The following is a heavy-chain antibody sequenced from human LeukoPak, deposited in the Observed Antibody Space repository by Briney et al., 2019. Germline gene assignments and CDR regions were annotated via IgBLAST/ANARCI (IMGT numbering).Heavy chain of an antibody. CDR1: GGSISSYY. CDR2: IYTSGST. D-gene: IGHD3-3*01. V-gene: IGHV4-4*07. J-gene: IGHJ5*02. CDR3: ARVFSYPLRAPFDP. Sequence: SETLSLTCTVSGGSISSYYWSWIRQPAGKGLEWIGRIYTSGSTNYNPSLKSRVTMSVDTSKNQFSLKLSSVTAADTAVYYCARVFSYPLRAPFDPWGQGTLVTVSS.